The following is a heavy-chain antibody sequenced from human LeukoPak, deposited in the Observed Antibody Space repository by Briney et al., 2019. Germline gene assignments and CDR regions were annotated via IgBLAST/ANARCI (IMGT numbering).Heavy chain of an antibody. CDR2: FYTIGST. CDR1: GDSISRYY. D-gene: IGHD4-17*01. J-gene: IGHJ4*02. V-gene: IGHV4-4*07. CDR3: ARSAPSVTSYYFDS. Sequence: PSETLSLTCTVSGDSISRYYWSWIRQPAGKGQEWIGRFYTIGSTNYNPSLKSRVTMSLDTSKNQFSLTLNSVTAADTAVYYCARSAPSVTSYYFDSWGQGTLVTVSS.